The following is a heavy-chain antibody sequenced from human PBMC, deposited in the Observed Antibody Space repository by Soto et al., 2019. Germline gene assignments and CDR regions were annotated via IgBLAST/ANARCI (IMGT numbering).Heavy chain of an antibody. D-gene: IGHD3-22*01. CDR3: ARHSRTYYYDSSGYPDAFDI. V-gene: IGHV5-51*01. CDR2: IYPGDSDT. CDR1: GYSFTSYW. J-gene: IGHJ3*02. Sequence: GESLKISCKGSGYSFTSYWIGWVRQMPGKGLEWMGIIYPGDSDTRYSPSFQGQVTISADKSISTAYLQWSSLKASDTAMYYCARHSRTYYYDSSGYPDAFDIWGQGTMVTV.